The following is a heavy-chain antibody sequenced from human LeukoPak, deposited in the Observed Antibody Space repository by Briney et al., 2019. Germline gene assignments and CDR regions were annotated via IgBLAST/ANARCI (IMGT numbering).Heavy chain of an antibody. D-gene: IGHD1-1*01. CDR3: AKRNGF. J-gene: IGHJ4*02. V-gene: IGHV3-30*18. CDR1: GFTFSSYD. CDR2: ISYDGNNK. Sequence: PGRSLRLSCAASGFTFSSYDMHWVRQAPGKGLEWVAIISYDGNNKYYADPVKGRFTISRDNSKNTLYLRMNTLRVEDTAVYYCAKRNGFWGQGTLVTVSS.